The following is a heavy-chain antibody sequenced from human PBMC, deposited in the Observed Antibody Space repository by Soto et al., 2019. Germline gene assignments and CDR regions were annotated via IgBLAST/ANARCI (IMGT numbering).Heavy chain of an antibody. D-gene: IGHD3-10*01. J-gene: IGHJ6*02. CDR1: GGTFSSYT. CDR3: ARETGWFGALYYYGMDV. CDR2: IIPILGIA. V-gene: IGHV1-69*08. Sequence: QVQLVQSGAEVKKPGSSVKVSCKASGGTFSSYTISWVRQAPGQGLEWMGRIIPILGIANYAQKFQGRVTITADKSTTPAYMELSSLRSEDTAVYYCARETGWFGALYYYGMDVWGQGTTVTVSS.